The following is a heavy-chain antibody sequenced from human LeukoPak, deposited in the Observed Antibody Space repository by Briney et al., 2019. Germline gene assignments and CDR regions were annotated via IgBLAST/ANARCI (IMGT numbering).Heavy chain of an antibody. CDR1: GFTFSSYS. CDR2: ISSSSSTI. CDR3: ARGHRIGVLRYFDWLSPLDY. D-gene: IGHD3-9*01. Sequence: GGSLRLSCAASGFTFSSYSMNWVRQAPGKGLEWVSYISSSSSTIYYADSVKGRFTISRDNSKNTLYLQMNSLRAEDTAVYYCARGHRIGVLRYFDWLSPLDYWGQGTLVTVSS. J-gene: IGHJ4*02. V-gene: IGHV3-48*01.